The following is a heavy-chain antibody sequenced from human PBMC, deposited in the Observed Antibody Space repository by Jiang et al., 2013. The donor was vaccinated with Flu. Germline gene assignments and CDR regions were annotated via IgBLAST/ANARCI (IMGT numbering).Heavy chain of an antibody. Sequence: GAEVKKPGSSVKVSCKASGGTFSSYAISWVRQAPGQGLEWMGRIIPILGIANYAQKFQGRVTITADKSTSTAYMELSSLRSEDTAVYYCAREVDNWFDPWGQGPWSPSPQ. J-gene: IGHJ5*02. V-gene: IGHV1-69*04. CDR3: AREVDNWFDP. CDR2: IIPILGIA. D-gene: IGHD2-15*01. CDR1: GGTFSSYA.